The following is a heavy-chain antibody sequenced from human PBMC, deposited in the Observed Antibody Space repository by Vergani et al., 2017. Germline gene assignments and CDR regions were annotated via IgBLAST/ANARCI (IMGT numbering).Heavy chain of an antibody. CDR3: AKVGRSEVAGTFGAFDI. V-gene: IGHV3-23*01. CDR2: LSASDRRT. Sequence: LVSGGALVQSGGSLRLSFAASGFTFSNSAVSWVRQAPGRGLAWVSTLSASDRRTHYADSVKGRFTISRDISKNTLFLHMNSLRPEDTAVYYCAKVGRSEVAGTFGAFDIWGQGTMVTVSS. D-gene: IGHD6-19*01. CDR1: GFTFSNSA. J-gene: IGHJ3*02.